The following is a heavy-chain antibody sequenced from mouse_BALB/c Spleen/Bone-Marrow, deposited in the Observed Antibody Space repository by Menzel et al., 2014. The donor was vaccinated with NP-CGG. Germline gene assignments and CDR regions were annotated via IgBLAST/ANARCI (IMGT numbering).Heavy chain of an antibody. CDR1: GFNIKDTY. J-gene: IGHJ3*01. V-gene: IGHV14-3*02. D-gene: IGHD1-1*01. Sequence: EVKLMESGAELVKPGASVKLSCTASGFNIKDTYMHWVKQRPEQGLEWIGRIDPANGNTKYDPKFQGKDTITVDTSSNTAYLQLSSLTSEDTADYYCAKYYYGSGLFAYWGQGTLVTVSA. CDR3: AKYYYGSGLFAY. CDR2: IDPANGNT.